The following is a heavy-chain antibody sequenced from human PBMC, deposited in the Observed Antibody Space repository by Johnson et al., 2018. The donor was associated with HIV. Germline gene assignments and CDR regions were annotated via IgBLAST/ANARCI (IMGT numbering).Heavy chain of an antibody. Sequence: QEKLVESGGGVVQPGGSLRLSCAASGFTFSSYGMHWVRQAPGKGLEWVAFIRYDGSNKYYADSVKGRFTISRDNSKNTLYLQMNSLRAEDTAVYYCARDRAYYDFWSGYPENYDAFDIWGQGTMVTVSS. CDR3: ARDRAYYDFWSGYPENYDAFDI. CDR2: IRYDGSNK. J-gene: IGHJ3*02. CDR1: GFTFSSYG. V-gene: IGHV3-30*02. D-gene: IGHD3-3*01.